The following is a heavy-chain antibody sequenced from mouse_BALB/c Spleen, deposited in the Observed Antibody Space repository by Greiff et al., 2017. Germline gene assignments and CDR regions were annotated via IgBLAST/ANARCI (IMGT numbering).Heavy chain of an antibody. CDR1: GYTFTSYW. V-gene: IGHV1-69*02. CDR3: ARGGFAY. Sequence: VQLHQPGAELVKPGASVKLSCKASGYTFTSYWMHWVKQRPGQGLEWIGEIDPSDSYTNYNQKFKGKATLTVDKSSSTAYMQLSSLTSEDSAVYYCARGGFAYWGQGTLVTVSA. CDR2: IDPSDSYT. J-gene: IGHJ3*01.